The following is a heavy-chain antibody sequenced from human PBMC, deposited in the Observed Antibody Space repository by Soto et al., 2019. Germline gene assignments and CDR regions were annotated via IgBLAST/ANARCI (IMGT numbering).Heavy chain of an antibody. J-gene: IGHJ4*02. Sequence: SLRLSCAASGFTFSSYAMHWFRQAPGKGLEWVAVISYDGSNKYYADSVKGRFTISRDNSKNTLYLQMNSLRAEDTAVYYCAREDIVVVPAAFDYWGQGTLVTVSS. D-gene: IGHD2-2*01. V-gene: IGHV3-30-3*01. CDR2: ISYDGSNK. CDR3: AREDIVVVPAAFDY. CDR1: GFTFSSYA.